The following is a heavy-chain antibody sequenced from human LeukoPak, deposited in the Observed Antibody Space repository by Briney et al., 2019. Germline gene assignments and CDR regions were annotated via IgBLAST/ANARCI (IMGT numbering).Heavy chain of an antibody. Sequence: ASVKVSCKASGYTFTSYGISWVRQAPGQGLEWMGWISAYNGNTNYAQKLQGRVTMTTDTSTSTAYMELRSLRSDDTAVYYCARESAICSGGSCYLDYWGQGTLVTVSS. J-gene: IGHJ4*02. CDR2: ISAYNGNT. D-gene: IGHD2-15*01. CDR1: GYTFTSYG. V-gene: IGHV1-18*01. CDR3: ARESAICSGGSCYLDY.